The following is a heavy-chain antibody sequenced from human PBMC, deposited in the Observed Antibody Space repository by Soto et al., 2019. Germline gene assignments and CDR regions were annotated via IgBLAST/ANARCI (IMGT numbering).Heavy chain of an antibody. D-gene: IGHD4-17*01. V-gene: IGHV1-2*04. CDR1: GYTFTGYY. CDR3: ARHGGDYAADY. Sequence: ASVEVSCKASGYTFTGYYMHWVRQAPGQGLEWMGWINPNSGGTNYAQKFQGWVTMTRDTSISTAYMELSRLRSDDTAMYYCARHGGDYAADYWGQGTLVTVSS. CDR2: INPNSGGT. J-gene: IGHJ4*02.